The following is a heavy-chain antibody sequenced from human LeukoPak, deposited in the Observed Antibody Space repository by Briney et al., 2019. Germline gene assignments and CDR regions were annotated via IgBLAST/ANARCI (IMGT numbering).Heavy chain of an antibody. Sequence: GGSLRLSCVVSGFTFSSYSMNWVRQAPGKGLEWVSSISSSGNYIYYADSVKGRFTISRDNAKNSLYLQMNSLRVEDTAVYYCARDREYQLLKGAFDYWGQGTLVTVSS. CDR2: ISSSGNYI. D-gene: IGHD2-2*01. CDR1: GFTFSSYS. J-gene: IGHJ4*02. CDR3: ARDREYQLLKGAFDY. V-gene: IGHV3-21*01.